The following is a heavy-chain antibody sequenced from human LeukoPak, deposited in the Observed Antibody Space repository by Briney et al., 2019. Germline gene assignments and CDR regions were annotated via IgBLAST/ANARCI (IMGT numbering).Heavy chain of an antibody. CDR3: ASARRITIFGVVKYYYYGMDV. Sequence: SVKVSCKASGGTFSSYAISWVRQAPGQGLEWMGGIIPIFGTANYAQKFQGRVTITADESTSTAYMELSSLRSEDTAVYYCASARRITIFGVVKYYYYGMDVWGQGTTVTVSS. V-gene: IGHV1-69*13. D-gene: IGHD3-3*01. CDR1: GGTFSSYA. CDR2: IIPIFGTA. J-gene: IGHJ6*02.